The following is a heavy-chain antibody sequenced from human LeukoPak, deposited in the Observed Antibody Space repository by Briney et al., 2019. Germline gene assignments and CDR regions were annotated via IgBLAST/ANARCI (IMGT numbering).Heavy chain of an antibody. D-gene: IGHD3-3*01. CDR2: ISGSGGST. V-gene: IGHV3-23*01. CDR3: AKTMFVDGYFDY. Sequence: PGGSLRLSCAASGFTFSSYAMSWFRQAPGKGLEWVSAISGSGGSTYYADSVKGRFTISRDNSKNTLYLQMNSLRAEDTAVYYCAKTMFVDGYFDYWGQGTLVTVSS. CDR1: GFTFSSYA. J-gene: IGHJ4*02.